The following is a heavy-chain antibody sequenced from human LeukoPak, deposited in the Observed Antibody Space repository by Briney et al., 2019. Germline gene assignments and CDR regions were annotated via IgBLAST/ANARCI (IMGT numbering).Heavy chain of an antibody. CDR2: INPSGGNT. V-gene: IGHV1-46*04. J-gene: IGHJ4*02. CDR1: GYTFTSYY. CDR3: ARITALGVPGEVDY. Sequence: ASVKVSCKASGYTFTSYYMHWVRQAPGQGLEWVGIINPSGGNTSYAQKLQGRVTMTRDMSTNTAYMELSSVRSEDTAVYYCARITALGVPGEVDYWGQGTLVTVSS. D-gene: IGHD2-8*01.